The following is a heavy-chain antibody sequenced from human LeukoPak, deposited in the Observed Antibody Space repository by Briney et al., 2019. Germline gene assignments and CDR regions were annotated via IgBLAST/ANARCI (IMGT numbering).Heavy chain of an antibody. CDR1: GGSISSYY. CDR3: ARRGYSYGPNDY. V-gene: IGHV4-59*08. D-gene: IGHD5-18*01. CDR2: IYYSGST. Sequence: IPSETLSLTCTVSGGSISSYYWSWIRQPPGKGLEWIGYIYYSGSTNYNPSLKSRVTISVDTSKNQFSLKLSSVTAADTAVYYCARRGYSYGPNDYWGQGTLVTVSS. J-gene: IGHJ4*02.